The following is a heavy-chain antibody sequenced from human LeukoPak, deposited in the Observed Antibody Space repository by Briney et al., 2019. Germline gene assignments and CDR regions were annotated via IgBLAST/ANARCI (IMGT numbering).Heavy chain of an antibody. CDR2: IYYSGST. Sequence: SETLSLTCTVSGGSISSYYWSWIRQPPGKGLEWIGYIYYSGSTNYNPSLKSRVTISVDTSKNQFSLKLSSVTAADTAVYYCARDRVVVTANYYYYGMDVWGQGTTVTVSS. CDR1: GGSISSYY. CDR3: ARDRVVVTANYYYYGMDV. J-gene: IGHJ6*02. D-gene: IGHD2-21*02. V-gene: IGHV4-59*01.